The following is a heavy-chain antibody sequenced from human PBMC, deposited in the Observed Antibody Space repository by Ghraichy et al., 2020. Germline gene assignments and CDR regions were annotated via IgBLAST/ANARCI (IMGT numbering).Heavy chain of an antibody. D-gene: IGHD3-22*01. CDR2: IFPSGGT. Sequence: SETLSLTCTVSDGSISSYYWNWIRQPPEKGLEWIGYIFPSGGTNYNPSLKSRLTISVDTSKNQFSLKLSSVTAADTAVYYCARSFHYFDSSALTYWGQGALVTVSS. J-gene: IGHJ4*02. V-gene: IGHV4-59*01. CDR3: ARSFHYFDSSALTY. CDR1: DGSISSYY.